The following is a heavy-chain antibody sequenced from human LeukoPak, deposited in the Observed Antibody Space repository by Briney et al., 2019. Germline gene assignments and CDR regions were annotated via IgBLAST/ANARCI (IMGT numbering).Heavy chain of an antibody. CDR1: GGSISSYY. D-gene: IGHD6-13*01. CDR2: IYISGST. CDR3: ARLGSSSWYETKSYFDY. V-gene: IGHV4-4*07. J-gene: IGHJ4*02. Sequence: KPSETLSLTCTVSGGSISSYYWSWIRQPAGKGLEWIGRIYISGSTNYNPSLKSRVTMSVDTSKNQFSLKLSAVTAADAAVYYCARLGSSSWYETKSYFDYWGQGTLVTVSS.